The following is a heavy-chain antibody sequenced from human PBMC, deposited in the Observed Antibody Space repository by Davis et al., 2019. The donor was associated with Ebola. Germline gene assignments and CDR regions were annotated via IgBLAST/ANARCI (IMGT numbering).Heavy chain of an antibody. V-gene: IGHV5-51*01. Sequence: GESLKISCKGSGYSFTSSWIGWVRQLPGKGLEWMGIIYPGDSDTRYSPSFQGHVTISADKSISTAYLQWSSLKASDTAMYYCARHGTIAAAVGSYYYGMDVWGQGTTVTVSS. J-gene: IGHJ6*02. CDR1: GYSFTSSW. D-gene: IGHD6-13*01. CDR2: IYPGDSDT. CDR3: ARHGTIAAAVGSYYYGMDV.